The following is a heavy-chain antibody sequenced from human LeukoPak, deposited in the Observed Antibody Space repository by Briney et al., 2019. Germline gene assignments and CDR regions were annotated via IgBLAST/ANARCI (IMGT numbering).Heavy chain of an antibody. J-gene: IGHJ3*02. CDR2: ISYDGSNK. D-gene: IGHD1-26*01. V-gene: IGHV3-30-3*01. CDR1: GFTFSSYA. CDR3: ARSTWDDAFDI. Sequence: GGSLRLSCAASGFTFSSYAMHWVRQAPGKGLEWVAVISYDGSNKYYADSVKGRFTISRDNSKNTLYLQMNSPRAEDTAVYYCARSTWDDAFDIWGQGTMVTVSS.